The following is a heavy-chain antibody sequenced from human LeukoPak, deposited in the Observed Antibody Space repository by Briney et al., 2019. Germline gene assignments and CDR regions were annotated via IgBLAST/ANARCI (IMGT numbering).Heavy chain of an antibody. CDR2: IYLADSDA. CDR1: GYSYNSYW. Sequence: PGESLKISCKGSGYSYNSYWIGWVRQMPGKGLEWMGIIYLADSDARYSPSFQGQVSFSADRSINTAYLQWSSLRASDTAMYYCARPKTETGYDAFDIWGQGTMVTVSS. D-gene: IGHD2-15*01. V-gene: IGHV5-51*01. J-gene: IGHJ3*02. CDR3: ARPKTETGYDAFDI.